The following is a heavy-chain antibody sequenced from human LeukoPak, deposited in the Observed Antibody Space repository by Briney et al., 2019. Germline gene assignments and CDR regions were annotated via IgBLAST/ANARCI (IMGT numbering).Heavy chain of an antibody. CDR1: EFTFSSYA. J-gene: IGHJ4*02. V-gene: IGHV3-23*01. Sequence: PGGSLRLSCAASEFTFSSYAMSWVRQAPGKGLEWVSAISGSGGSTYYADSVKGRFTISRDNSKNTLYLQMNSLRAEDTAVYYCARAVAVETSFDYWGQGTLVTVSS. CDR3: ARAVAVETSFDY. D-gene: IGHD6-19*01. CDR2: ISGSGGST.